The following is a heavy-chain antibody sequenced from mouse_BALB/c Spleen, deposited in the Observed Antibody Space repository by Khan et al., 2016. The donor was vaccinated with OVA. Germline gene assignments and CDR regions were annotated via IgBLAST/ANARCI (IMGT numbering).Heavy chain of an antibody. J-gene: IGHJ3*01. Sequence: QVQLKQSGPGLVAPSQSLSITCTVSGFSLTGFGINWVRQPPGKGLEWLGMIWGDGSTDYNSALKSRLSISMDNSKSQVFLKMNSLQTDDTARYYCARELRLGGFAYWGQGTLVTVSA. V-gene: IGHV2-6-7*01. CDR2: IWGDGST. CDR1: GFSLTGFG. D-gene: IGHD1-2*01. CDR3: ARELRLGGFAY.